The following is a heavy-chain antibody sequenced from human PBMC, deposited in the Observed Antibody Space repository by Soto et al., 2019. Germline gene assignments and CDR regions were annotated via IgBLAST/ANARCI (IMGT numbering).Heavy chain of an antibody. Sequence: QVQLVQSGAEVKKPGASVKVSCKASGYTFTSYGISWVRQAPGQGLEWMGWINPYNGNTNYAQKLQCRVTMTTATSTNTAYMELRSLRSGATAVYSGARDWFGIDYWGQGTLVTVSS. J-gene: IGHJ4*02. CDR3: ARDWFGIDY. D-gene: IGHD3-16*01. CDR1: GYTFTSYG. CDR2: INPYNGNT. V-gene: IGHV1-18*01.